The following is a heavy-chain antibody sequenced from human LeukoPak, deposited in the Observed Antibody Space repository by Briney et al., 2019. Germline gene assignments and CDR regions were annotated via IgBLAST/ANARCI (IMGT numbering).Heavy chain of an antibody. CDR2: INHSGST. Sequence: SETLSLTCAVYGGSFSGYYWSWIRQPPGKGLEWIGEINHSGSTNYNPSLKSRVTLSVDTSKNQFSLKLSSVTAADTAVYYCAREAGSYYPSWGQGTLVTVSS. CDR1: GGSFSGYY. CDR3: AREAGSYYPS. J-gene: IGHJ4*02. D-gene: IGHD1-26*01. V-gene: IGHV4-34*01.